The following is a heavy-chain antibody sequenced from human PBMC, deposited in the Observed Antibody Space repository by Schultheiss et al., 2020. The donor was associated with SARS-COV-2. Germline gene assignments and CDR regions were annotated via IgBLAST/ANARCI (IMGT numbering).Heavy chain of an antibody. CDR2: ISSSGSTI. J-gene: IGHJ4*02. Sequence: GGSLRLSCAASGFTFSSYEMNWVRQAPGKGLEWVSYISSSGSTIYYADSVKGRFTISRDNAKNSLYLQMNSLRAEDTALYYCAKALSSTIVDHFDYWGQGTLVTVSS. V-gene: IGHV3-48*03. CDR3: AKALSSTIVDHFDY. CDR1: GFTFSSYE. D-gene: IGHD5-24*01.